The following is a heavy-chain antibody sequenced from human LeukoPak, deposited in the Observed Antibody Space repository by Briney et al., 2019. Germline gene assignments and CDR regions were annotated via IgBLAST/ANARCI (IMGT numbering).Heavy chain of an antibody. V-gene: IGHV4-4*09. Sequence: SETLSLTCTVSGGSISSYYWSWIRQPPGKGLEWIGYIYLSGSTFYNPSLKSRVTISIDRSKNQFSLKLNSVTAADTAVYYCARTSNDYDSPHFDYWGQGTLVTVSS. CDR2: IYLSGST. CDR1: GGSISSYY. CDR3: ARTSNDYDSPHFDY. J-gene: IGHJ4*02. D-gene: IGHD4-17*01.